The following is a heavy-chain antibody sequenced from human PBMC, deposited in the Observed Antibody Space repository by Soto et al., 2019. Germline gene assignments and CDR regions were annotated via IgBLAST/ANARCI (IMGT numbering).Heavy chain of an antibody. J-gene: IGHJ3*02. CDR3: ARVWGGAFDI. V-gene: IGHV4-59*01. CDR1: GGSISSYY. D-gene: IGHD3-10*01. Sequence: QVQLQESGPGLVKPSETLSLTCTVSGGSISSYYWSWIRQPPGKGLEWIGYIYYSGSTNYNPSLKGRVTISGDTSKNQCSLKLISVTAADTGVYYCARVWGGAFDIWGQGTMVTVSS. CDR2: IYYSGST.